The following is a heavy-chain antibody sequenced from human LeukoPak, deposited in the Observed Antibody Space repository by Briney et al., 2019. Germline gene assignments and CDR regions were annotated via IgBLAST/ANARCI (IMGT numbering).Heavy chain of an antibody. CDR1: GGSISSYY. J-gene: IGHJ4*02. CDR2: IYYSGST. CDR3: ARDSELRGLDY. D-gene: IGHD3-10*01. V-gene: IGHV4-59*01. Sequence: SETLSLTCTVSGGSISSYYWSWIRQPPGKGLEWIGYIYYSGSTNYNPSLKSRVTISVDTSKNQFSLKLSSVTAADTAVYYCARDSELRGLDYWGQGTLVTVSS.